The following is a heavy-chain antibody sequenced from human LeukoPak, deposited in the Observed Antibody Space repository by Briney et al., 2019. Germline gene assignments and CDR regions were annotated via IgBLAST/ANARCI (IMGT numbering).Heavy chain of an antibody. J-gene: IGHJ4*02. CDR3: ARDFWYYFDY. V-gene: IGHV3-30-3*01. CDR2: ISYDGSNK. Sequence: GRSLRLSCAASGFTFSSYIIHWVRQAPGKGLEWVVVISYDGSNKYYADSVKGRFTISRDNSKNTLYLQMNSLRAEDTAVYYCARDFWYYFDYWGQGTLVTVSS. D-gene: IGHD3-3*01. CDR1: GFTFSSYI.